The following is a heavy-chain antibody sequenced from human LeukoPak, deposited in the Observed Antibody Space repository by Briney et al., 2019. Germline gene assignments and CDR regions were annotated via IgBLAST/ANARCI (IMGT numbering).Heavy chain of an antibody. D-gene: IGHD6-13*01. CDR2: IRQDGGEK. CDR1: GFTFGDYG. Sequence: GGSLRLSCTASGFTFGDYGMSWFRQAPGKGLEWVASIRQDGGEKSYVDSVKGRFTISRDNTKSSLYLQINSLRAEDTAVYYCARDGTAAGLYFDLWGQGTLVTVSS. CDR3: ARDGTAAGLYFDL. V-gene: IGHV3-7*01. J-gene: IGHJ4*01.